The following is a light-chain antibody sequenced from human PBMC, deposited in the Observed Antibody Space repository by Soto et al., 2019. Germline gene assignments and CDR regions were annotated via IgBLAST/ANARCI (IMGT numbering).Light chain of an antibody. V-gene: IGLV1-47*01. CDR1: SSNIGSNY. Sequence: QSVLTQPPSASGTPGQRVTISCSGSSSNIGSNYVYWYQQLPGTAPKLLIYRNNQRPSGVPDRFSGSKSGTSASLAMSGLRSEDEADYYCAAWDDSLSGHVVFGGGTKLTVL. J-gene: IGLJ2*01. CDR2: RNN. CDR3: AAWDDSLSGHVV.